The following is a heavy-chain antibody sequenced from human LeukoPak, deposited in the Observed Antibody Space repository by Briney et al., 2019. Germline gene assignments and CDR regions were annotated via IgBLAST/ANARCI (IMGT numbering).Heavy chain of an antibody. Sequence: GRSLRLSCTASGFTFGDYAMGWVRQAPGKGLEWVGFIRGKAGGGTTEYAASVKGRFTISRDDSQSIAYLQMNSLKTEDTAVYYCTRLIYCSGTSCYGYYFDYWGQGTLVTVSS. V-gene: IGHV3-49*04. CDR1: GFTFGDYA. CDR3: TRLIYCSGTSCYGYYFDY. J-gene: IGHJ4*02. D-gene: IGHD2-2*01. CDR2: IRGKAGGGTT.